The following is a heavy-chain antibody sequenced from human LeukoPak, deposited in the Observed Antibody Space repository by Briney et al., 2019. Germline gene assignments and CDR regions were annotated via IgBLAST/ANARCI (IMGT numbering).Heavy chain of an antibody. Sequence: SGGSLRLSCEASGFTFSDYWMSWVRQAPGKGLERVANINHDGRETYYVDSVKGRFTISRDNAKNSLFLQMNSLRVEDTAVYYCARAGGPGTVDYWGQGTLLTVSS. J-gene: IGHJ4*02. CDR3: ARAGGPGTVDY. V-gene: IGHV3-7*03. CDR1: GFTFSDYW. CDR2: INHDGRET. D-gene: IGHD1-26*01.